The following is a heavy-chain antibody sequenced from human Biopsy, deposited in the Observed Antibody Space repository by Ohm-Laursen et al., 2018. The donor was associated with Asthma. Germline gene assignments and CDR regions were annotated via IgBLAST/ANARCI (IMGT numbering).Heavy chain of an antibody. V-gene: IGHV1-46*02. CDR1: GFSFDNYF. D-gene: IGHD2-8*01. CDR2: INPSGAGT. Sequence: ASVKVSCNVSGFSFDNYFMHWVRQAPGQGLEWMGIINPSGAGTRYAEKFKGRLIVSRDASTSTAFMELRSLRSDDTAIYFCARARETTNYGDSDFDIWGQGTLITVSS. CDR3: ARARETTNYGDSDFDI. J-gene: IGHJ4*02.